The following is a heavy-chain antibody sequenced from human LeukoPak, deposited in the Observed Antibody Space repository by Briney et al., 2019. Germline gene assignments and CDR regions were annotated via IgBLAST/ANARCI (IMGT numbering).Heavy chain of an antibody. CDR3: ARDFFTFLGVSPANYYRLPPCSYDGGSFDY. J-gene: IGHJ4*02. CDR1: GFTFSSYG. Sequence: GRSLRLSCAASGFTFSSYGMHWVRQAPGKGLEWVAVIWYDGSNKYYADSVKGRFTISRDNSKNTLYLQMNSLRAEDTAVYYCARDFFTFLGVSPANYYRLPPCSYDGGSFDYWGQGTLVTVSS. CDR2: IWYDGSNK. D-gene: IGHD4/OR15-4a*01. V-gene: IGHV3-33*01.